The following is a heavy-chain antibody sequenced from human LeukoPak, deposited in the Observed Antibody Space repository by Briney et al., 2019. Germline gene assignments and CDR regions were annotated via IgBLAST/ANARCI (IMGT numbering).Heavy chain of an antibody. D-gene: IGHD3-22*01. CDR1: GFTFSSSA. V-gene: IGHV3-23*01. CDR3: AKDPDWGYYYDSSGYPPDY. CDR2: ISGSGSGGST. J-gene: IGHJ4*02. Sequence: GGSLRLSCAASGFTFSSSAMSWVRQAPGKGLEWVSSISGSGSGGSTYYADSVKGRFTTSRDNSKNTLYLQMNSLRAEDTAVYYCAKDPDWGYYYDSSGYPPDYWGQGTLVTVSS.